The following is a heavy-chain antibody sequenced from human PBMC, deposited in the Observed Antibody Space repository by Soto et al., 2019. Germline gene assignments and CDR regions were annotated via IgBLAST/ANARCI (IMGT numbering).Heavy chain of an antibody. CDR1: GFTFSRYW. J-gene: IGHJ4*02. V-gene: IGHV3-74*03. CDR3: LAWETNYFDF. D-gene: IGHD1-26*01. Sequence: EVQLVESGGGLVQPGGSLRLSCVVSGFTFSRYWMHWVRQAPGKGLQWISRINSDGSDTAYAGSMKGRFSISSDNAKNMLDVQLNSLRADDTAVYYCLAWETNYFDFWGQGTLLTVSS. CDR2: INSDGSDT.